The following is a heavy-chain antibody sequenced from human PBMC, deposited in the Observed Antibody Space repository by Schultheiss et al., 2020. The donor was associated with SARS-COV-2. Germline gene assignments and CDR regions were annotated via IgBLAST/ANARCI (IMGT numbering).Heavy chain of an antibody. V-gene: IGHV5-10-1*01. D-gene: IGHD3-3*01. Sequence: GGSLRLSCKGSGYSFTSYWISWVRQMPGKGLEWMGRIDPSDSYTNYSPSFQGHVTISADKSISTAYLQWSSLKASDTAMYYCARHYPKELRFLEWSSRYYYYYGMDVWGQGTTVTVSS. CDR2: IDPSDSYT. CDR1: GYSFTSYW. CDR3: ARHYPKELRFLEWSSRYYYYYGMDV. J-gene: IGHJ6*02.